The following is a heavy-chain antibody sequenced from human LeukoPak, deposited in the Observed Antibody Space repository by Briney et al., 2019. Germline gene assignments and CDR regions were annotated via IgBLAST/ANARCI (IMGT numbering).Heavy chain of an antibody. CDR2: ISHDGSNK. Sequence: GRSLRLSCAASGFTFSSYGMHWVRQAPGKGLEWVAVISHDGSNKYYADSVKGRFTISRDNSKNTLYLQMNSLRAEDTAVYYCAKPRGFGELFFDYWGQGTLVTVSS. V-gene: IGHV3-30*18. CDR3: AKPRGFGELFFDY. CDR1: GFTFSSYG. J-gene: IGHJ4*02. D-gene: IGHD3-10*01.